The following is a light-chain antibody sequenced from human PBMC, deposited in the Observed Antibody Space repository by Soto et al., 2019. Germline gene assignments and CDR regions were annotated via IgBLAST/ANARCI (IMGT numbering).Light chain of an antibody. CDR3: GTWDSSLRGV. V-gene: IGLV1-51*01. Sequence: QSVLTQPPSVSAAPGQKVTISCSGSSSNIGNNYVSWYQQLPGTAPKLLIYDNNKRPSGIPDRFSGSKSGTSATLGITGLQTGDEADYYCGTWDSSLRGVFGTGTKATV. J-gene: IGLJ1*01. CDR1: SSNIGNNY. CDR2: DNN.